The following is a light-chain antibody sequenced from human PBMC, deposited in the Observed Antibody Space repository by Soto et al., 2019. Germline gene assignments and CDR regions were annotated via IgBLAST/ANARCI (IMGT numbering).Light chain of an antibody. CDR3: QQYGSSAIT. CDR1: QSVASRN. Sequence: EIVLTQSPGTLSLSPGERATLSCRASQSVASRNLAWYQQKSGQAPRLLIYGASSRAIHTPDRFSGSGSGTDFTLTISRLEPEDFAVYYCQQYGSSAITFGQGTRLEIK. CDR2: GAS. J-gene: IGKJ5*01. V-gene: IGKV3-20*01.